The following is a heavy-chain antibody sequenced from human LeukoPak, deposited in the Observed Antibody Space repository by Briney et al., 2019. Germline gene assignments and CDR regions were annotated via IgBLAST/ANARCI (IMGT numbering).Heavy chain of an antibody. CDR2: INTNTGNP. Sequence: ASVTVSCTASGGTFSSYAISWVRQAPGQGLEWMGWINTNTGNPTYAQGFTGRFVFSLDTSVSTAYPQISSLKAEDTAVYYCARDLQGYDFWSGYYYYYYGMDVWGQGTTVTVSS. CDR1: GGTFSSYA. V-gene: IGHV7-4-1*02. D-gene: IGHD3-3*01. CDR3: ARDLQGYDFWSGYYYYYYGMDV. J-gene: IGHJ6*02.